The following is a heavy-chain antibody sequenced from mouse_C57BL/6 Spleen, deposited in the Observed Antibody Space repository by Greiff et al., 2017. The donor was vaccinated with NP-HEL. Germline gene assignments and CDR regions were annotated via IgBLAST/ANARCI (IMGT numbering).Heavy chain of an antibody. CDR3: ARGYYGSSSGFAY. CDR2: ISYDGSN. Sequence: EVQVVESGPGLVKPSQSLSLTCSVTGYSITSGYYWNWLRQFPGNKLEWMGYISYDGSNNYNPSLKNRISITRDTSKNQFFLKLNSVTTEDTATYYCARGYYGSSSGFAYWGQGTLVTVSA. V-gene: IGHV3-6*01. J-gene: IGHJ3*01. CDR1: GYSITSGYY. D-gene: IGHD1-1*01.